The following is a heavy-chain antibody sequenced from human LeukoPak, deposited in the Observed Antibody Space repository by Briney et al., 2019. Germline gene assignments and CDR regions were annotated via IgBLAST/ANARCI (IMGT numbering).Heavy chain of an antibody. V-gene: IGHV1-69*13. D-gene: IGHD4/OR15-4a*01. CDR2: IIPIFGTA. Sequence: GASVKVSCKASGYTFTSYDINWVRQATGQGLEWMGGIIPIFGTANYAQKFQGRVTITADESTSTAYMELSSLRSEDTAVYYCARMGITNNYYGMDVWGQGTTVTVSS. CDR1: GYTFTSYD. CDR3: ARMGITNNYYGMDV. J-gene: IGHJ6*02.